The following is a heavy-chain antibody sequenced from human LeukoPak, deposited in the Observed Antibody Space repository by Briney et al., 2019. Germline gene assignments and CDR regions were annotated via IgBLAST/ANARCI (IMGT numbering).Heavy chain of an antibody. CDR2: IKPDGSEK. V-gene: IGHV3-7*01. Sequence: GGSLKLSCVASRFTFSNHYMSWVRQAPGRGLEWVATIKPDGSEKYYVDSVKGRVTISRDNAKNSLYLQMNSLRAEDTAVYYCAREYDFWSGSNYYFDYWGQGTLVTVSS. D-gene: IGHD3-3*01. CDR1: RFTFSNHY. CDR3: AREYDFWSGSNYYFDY. J-gene: IGHJ4*02.